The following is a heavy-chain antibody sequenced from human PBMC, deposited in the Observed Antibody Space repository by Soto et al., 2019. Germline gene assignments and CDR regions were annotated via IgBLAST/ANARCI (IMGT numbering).Heavy chain of an antibody. J-gene: IGHJ4*02. Sequence: QVQLVQSGAEVKKPGSSVKVSCKASGGTFSPYTVNWVRQAPGQGREWMGRIIPFLGVTNYAQKFQARVTLTADTSTTTAYMELSGLRFEFTAVYYCARDWESTVSTWSFGAFWGRGTLVTVSS. CDR2: IIPFLGVT. CDR1: GGTFSPYT. V-gene: IGHV1-69*08. CDR3: ARDWESTVSTWSFGAF. D-gene: IGHD3-10*01.